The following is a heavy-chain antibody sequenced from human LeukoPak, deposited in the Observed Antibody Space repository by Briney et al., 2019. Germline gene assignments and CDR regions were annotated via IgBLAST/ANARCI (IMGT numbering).Heavy chain of an antibody. Sequence: SETLSLTCAVYGGSFSTYYWSWIRQPPGKGLEWIGEINHSGTTNYNPSLKSRVTISVDTSKNQFSLKLSSVTAADTAVYYCARGTGRLVFSYWGQGTLVTVSS. D-gene: IGHD6-6*01. CDR1: GGSFSTYY. V-gene: IGHV4-34*01. CDR3: ARGTGRLVFSY. J-gene: IGHJ4*02. CDR2: INHSGTT.